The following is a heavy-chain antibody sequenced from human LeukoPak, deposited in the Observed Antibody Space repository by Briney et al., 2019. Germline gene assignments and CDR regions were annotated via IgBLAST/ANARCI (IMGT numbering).Heavy chain of an antibody. V-gene: IGHV1-46*01. CDR2: INPSGGSP. CDR1: GYTFTSYH. Sequence: ASVKVSCKASGYTFTSYHLHWVRQAPGQGLEWMGIINPSGGSPNYAQKFQGRVTMTRDMSTSAVNMELSSLRSEDTAVYSCARAQGSYYHYSMDPWGKGTTVTVSS. CDR3: ARAQGSYYHYSMDP. D-gene: IGHD1-26*01. J-gene: IGHJ6*03.